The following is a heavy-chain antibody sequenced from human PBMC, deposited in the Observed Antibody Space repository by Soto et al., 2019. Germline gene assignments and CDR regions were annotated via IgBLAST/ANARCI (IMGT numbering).Heavy chain of an antibody. Sequence: PSETLSLTCAVYGGSFSGYYWTWIRQPPGKGLEWIGEINHSGSTNYNASLKSRVTISVDTSRNQFSLKLRSVIAADTAVYYCARYRRAFLDWSPSGGYYGMDVWGQGTTVTVSS. CDR1: GGSFSGYY. V-gene: IGHV4-34*01. D-gene: IGHD3-3*02. CDR2: INHSGST. CDR3: ARYRRAFLDWSPSGGYYGMDV. J-gene: IGHJ6*02.